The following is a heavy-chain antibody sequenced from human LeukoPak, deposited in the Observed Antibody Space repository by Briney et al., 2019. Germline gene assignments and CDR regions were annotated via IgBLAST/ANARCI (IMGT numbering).Heavy chain of an antibody. J-gene: IGHJ4*02. CDR3: ARGDFGSGWYSYYFDY. CDR1: GGSISSSSYY. Sequence: TSETLSLTCTVSGGSISSSSYYWGWIRQPPGKGLEWIGSIYYSGSTYYNPSLKSRVTISVDTSKNQFSLMLSSVTAADTAVYYCARGDFGSGWYSYYFDYWGQGTLVTVSS. V-gene: IGHV4-39*07. D-gene: IGHD6-19*01. CDR2: IYYSGST.